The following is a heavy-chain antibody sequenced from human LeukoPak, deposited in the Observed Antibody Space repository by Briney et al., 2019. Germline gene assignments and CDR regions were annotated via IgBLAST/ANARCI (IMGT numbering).Heavy chain of an antibody. V-gene: IGHV1-24*01. CDR1: RYTLTDSS. CDR2: FDPEDGET. CDR3: AVAVVRGINYCYGLDV. J-gene: IGHJ6*02. Sequence: ASVKVSCKVSRYTLTDSSMHWVRQAPGKGLEWMGGFDPEDGETIYAQKFQDRVTMTEDTSTDTAYMELSSLRLEDTAIYYCAVAVVRGINYCYGLDVWGQGTTVTVSS. D-gene: IGHD3-10*01.